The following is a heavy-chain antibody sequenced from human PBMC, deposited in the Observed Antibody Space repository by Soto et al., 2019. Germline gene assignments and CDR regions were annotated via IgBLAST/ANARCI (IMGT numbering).Heavy chain of an antibody. J-gene: IGHJ6*02. CDR2: IYYSGST. V-gene: IGHV4-31*03. CDR1: GGSISSGGYY. D-gene: IGHD1-26*01. CDR3: ARGLVGRLYGMDV. Sequence: QVQLQESGPGLVKPSQTLSLTCTVSGGSISSGGYYWSWIRQHPGKGLEWIGYIYYSGSTYYNPSVKGRVTISVDTSKNQFSLKLSSVTAADTAVYYCARGLVGRLYGMDVWGQGTTVTVSS.